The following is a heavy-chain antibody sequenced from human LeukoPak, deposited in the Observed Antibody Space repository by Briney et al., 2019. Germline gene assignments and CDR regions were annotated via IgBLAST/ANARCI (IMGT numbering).Heavy chain of an antibody. CDR1: GFTFSSYT. V-gene: IGHV3-21*04. CDR2: ISRTRTYI. CDR3: ARMYSSGWPLECLDL. D-gene: IGHD6-19*01. J-gene: IGHJ3*01. Sequence: GGSLRLSCAASGFTFSSYTMNWVRQAPGKGLEWVSSISRTRTYIYYSDSVRGRFTVSRDNAKNSLFLQMNSLRAEDTAVYYCARMYSSGWPLECLDLWGQGTMVTVPS.